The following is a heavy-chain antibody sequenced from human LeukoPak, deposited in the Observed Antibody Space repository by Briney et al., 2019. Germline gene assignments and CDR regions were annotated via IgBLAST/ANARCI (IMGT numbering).Heavy chain of an antibody. CDR1: GYTFTGYY. CDR3: ARAGGPHPCYDFWSGPPGSAFDI. CDR2: INPNSGGT. V-gene: IGHV1-2*04. Sequence: ASVKVSCKASGYTFTGYYMHWVRQAPGQGLEWMGWINPNSGGTNYAQKFQGWVTMTGDTSISTAYMELSRLRSDDTAVYYCARAGGPHPCYDFWSGPPGSAFDIWGQGTMVTVSS. J-gene: IGHJ3*02. D-gene: IGHD3-3*01.